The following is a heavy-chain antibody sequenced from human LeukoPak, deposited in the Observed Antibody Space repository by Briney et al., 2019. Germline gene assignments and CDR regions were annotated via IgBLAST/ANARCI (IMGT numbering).Heavy chain of an antibody. J-gene: IGHJ4*02. CDR3: AKAQGYSGYDYEDY. Sequence: SSGDYYWSWIRQPPGKGLEWVSGISWNSGSIGYADSVKGRFTISRDNAKNSLYLQMNSLRAEDTALYYCAKAQGYSGYDYEDYWGQGTLVTVSS. V-gene: IGHV3-9*01. D-gene: IGHD5-12*01. CDR2: ISWNSGSI. CDR1: SSGDYY.